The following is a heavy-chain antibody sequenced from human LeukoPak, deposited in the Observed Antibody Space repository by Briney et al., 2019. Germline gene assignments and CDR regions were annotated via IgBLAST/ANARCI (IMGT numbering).Heavy chain of an antibody. D-gene: IGHD6-19*01. V-gene: IGHV4-59*01. CDR3: ARVISSGSMAIVY. CDR1: GGSISSYY. Sequence: SETLSLTCTVSGGSISSYYWSWIRQPPGKGLEWIGYIYCSGSTNYNPSLKSRVIISVDMSKNQFSLKLSSVTAADTAVYYCARVISSGSMAIVYWGQGTLVTVSS. J-gene: IGHJ4*02. CDR2: IYCSGST.